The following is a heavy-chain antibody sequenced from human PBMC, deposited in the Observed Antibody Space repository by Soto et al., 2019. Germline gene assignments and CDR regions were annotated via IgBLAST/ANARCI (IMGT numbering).Heavy chain of an antibody. CDR2: ISFRGLT. Sequence: SETLPLTCTVSGGSISTSAGYWSWILQHPGKGLEWIGYISFRGLTDYNPSLKSRLTLSVDTSANQFSLNLTSVTAADTAIYFCARVSNDFSYGWFDPWGQGTLVTVSS. V-gene: IGHV4-31*03. CDR1: GGSISTSAGY. J-gene: IGHJ5*02. CDR3: ARVSNDFSYGWFDP. D-gene: IGHD4-4*01.